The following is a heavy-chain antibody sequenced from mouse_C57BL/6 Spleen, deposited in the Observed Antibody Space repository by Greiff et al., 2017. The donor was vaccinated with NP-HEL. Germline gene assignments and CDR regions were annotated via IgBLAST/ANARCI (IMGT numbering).Heavy chain of an antibody. Sequence: DVHLVESGGGLVKPGGSLKLSCAASGFTFSDYGMHWVRQAPEKGLEWVAYISSGSSTIYYADTVKGRFTISRDNAKNTLFLQMTSLRSEDTAMYYCARMVTDAMDYWGQGTSVTVSS. CDR1: GFTFSDYG. J-gene: IGHJ4*01. CDR2: ISSGSSTI. D-gene: IGHD2-2*01. V-gene: IGHV5-17*01. CDR3: ARMVTDAMDY.